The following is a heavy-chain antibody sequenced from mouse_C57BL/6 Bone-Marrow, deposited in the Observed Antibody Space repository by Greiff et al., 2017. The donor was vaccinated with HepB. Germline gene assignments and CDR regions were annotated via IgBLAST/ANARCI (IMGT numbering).Heavy chain of an antibody. J-gene: IGHJ4*01. CDR3: ARERLDAMDY. V-gene: IGHV1-81*01. CDR2: IYPRSGNT. CDR1: GYTFTSYG. Sequence: VQLQQSGAELARPGASVKLPCKASGYTFTSYGISWVKQRTGQGLEWIGEIYPRSGNTYYNEKFKGKATLTADKSSSTAYMELRSLTSEDSAVYFCARERLDAMDYWGQGTSVTVSS.